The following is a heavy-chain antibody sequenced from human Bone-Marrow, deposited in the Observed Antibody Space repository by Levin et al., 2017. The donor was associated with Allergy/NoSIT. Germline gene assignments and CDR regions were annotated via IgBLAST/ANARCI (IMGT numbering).Heavy chain of an antibody. Sequence: PVASVKVSCKASGYTFTGYYMHWVRQAPGQGLEWMGWINPNSGGTNYAQKFQGRVTMTRDTSISTAYMELSRLRSDDTAVYYCARGAPRDTARDYYGMDVWGQGTTVTVSS. CDR2: INPNSGGT. CDR1: GYTFTGYY. V-gene: IGHV1-2*02. CDR3: ARGAPRDTARDYYGMDV. J-gene: IGHJ6*02. D-gene: IGHD5-18*01.